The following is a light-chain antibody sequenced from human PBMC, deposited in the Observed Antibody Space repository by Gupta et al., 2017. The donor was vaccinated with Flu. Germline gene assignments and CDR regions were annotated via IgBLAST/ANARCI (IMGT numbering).Light chain of an antibody. J-gene: IGLJ3*02. CDR1: NIGSKS. CDR3: QVCDNEHWV. V-gene: IGLV3-21*02. Sequence: SSVLTQPPSVSVAPGQTAIITCGGTNIGSKSVHWYQRKPGQAPVVVVHDDRNRPSGIPERFFGSNFENTATLTIDRVEAGDEADYYCQVCDNEHWVFGGGTKLTVL. CDR2: DDR.